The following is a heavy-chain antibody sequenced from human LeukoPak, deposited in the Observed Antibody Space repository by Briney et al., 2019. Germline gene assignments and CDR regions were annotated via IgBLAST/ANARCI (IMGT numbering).Heavy chain of an antibody. D-gene: IGHD2-15*01. J-gene: IGHJ3*02. V-gene: IGHV3-53*01. CDR2: IYTGGGT. CDR3: ASGRHCSGGSCHYLDAFDI. CDR1: GFTVSSNY. Sequence: GSLRLSCAASGFTVSSNYMSWVRQAPGKGPEWVSVIYTGGGTYYADSVKGRFTISRDNSKNTLYLQMNSLRAEDTAVYFCASGRHCSGGSCHYLDAFDIWGQGTMVTVSS.